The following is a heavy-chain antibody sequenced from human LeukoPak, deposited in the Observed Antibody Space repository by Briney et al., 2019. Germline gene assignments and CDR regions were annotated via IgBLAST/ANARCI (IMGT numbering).Heavy chain of an antibody. CDR3: ARDRYRSGGSCYSVSDDAFDI. CDR2: ISSSGSTI. D-gene: IGHD2-15*01. J-gene: IGHJ3*02. CDR1: GFTFSDYY. V-gene: IGHV3-11*01. Sequence: GGSLRLSCAASGFTFSDYYMSWIRQAPGKGLEWVSYISSSGSTIYYADSVKGRFTISRDNAKNSLYLQMNSLRAEDTAVYYCARDRYRSGGSCYSVSDDAFDIWGQGTMVTVSS.